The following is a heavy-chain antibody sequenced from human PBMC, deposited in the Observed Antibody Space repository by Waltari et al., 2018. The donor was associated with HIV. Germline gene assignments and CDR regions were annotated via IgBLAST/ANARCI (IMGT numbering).Heavy chain of an antibody. CDR1: GDSISSSSYY. CDR2: ISYSGST. V-gene: IGHV4-39*01. J-gene: IGHJ5*02. D-gene: IGHD2-21*02. Sequence: QLQLQESGPGLVKPSETLSPTCTVSGDSISSSSYYWGWIRQPPGKGLEWIGSISYSGSTYYHPSLKSRVTISVDTSKNQFSLKLSSVTAADTAVYYCARRAVVVTAKGPFDPWGQGTLVTVSS. CDR3: ARRAVVVTAKGPFDP.